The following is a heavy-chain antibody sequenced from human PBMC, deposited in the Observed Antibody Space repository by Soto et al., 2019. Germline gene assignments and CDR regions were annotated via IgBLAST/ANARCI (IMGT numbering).Heavy chain of an antibody. CDR1: GGSISSGGYS. Sequence: QLQLQESGSGLVKPSQTLSLTCAVSGGSISSGGYSWSWIRQPPGKGLEWIGYIYHSGSTYYNPSLKSRVTISVDRSKNQFSLKLSSVTAADTAVYYCARCYVDWNDLSRFDPWGQGTLVTVSS. V-gene: IGHV4-30-2*01. J-gene: IGHJ5*02. CDR3: ARCYVDWNDLSRFDP. CDR2: IYHSGST. D-gene: IGHD1-1*01.